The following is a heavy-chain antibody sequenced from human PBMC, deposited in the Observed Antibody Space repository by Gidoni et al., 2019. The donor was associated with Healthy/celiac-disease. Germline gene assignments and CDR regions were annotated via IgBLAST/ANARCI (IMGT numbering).Heavy chain of an antibody. D-gene: IGHD2-15*01. V-gene: IGHV3-23*01. Sequence: EVQLLESGGGLVQPGGSLRLSCAASGFTFSSYAMSWVRQAPGKGLEWVSAISGSGGSTYYADSVKGRFTISRDNSKNTLYLQMNSLRAEDTAVYYCAKVDNVVVVAATAIDYWGQGTLVTVSS. CDR2: ISGSGGST. CDR3: AKVDNVVVVAATAIDY. J-gene: IGHJ4*02. CDR1: GFTFSSYA.